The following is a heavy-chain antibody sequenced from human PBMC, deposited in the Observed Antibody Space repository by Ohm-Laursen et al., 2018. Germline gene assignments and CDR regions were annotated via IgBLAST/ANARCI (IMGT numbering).Heavy chain of an antibody. D-gene: IGHD1-26*01. V-gene: IGHV4-4*07. CDR2: INISGST. CDR1: GGSISSYY. Sequence: SQTLSLTCTISGGSISSYYWSWIRQPAGKGLEWIGRINISGSTNYNPSLKSRVTMSVDTSKNQFSLNLSSVTAADTAVYYCAGRGYWGQGTLVTVSS. J-gene: IGHJ4*02. CDR3: AGRGY.